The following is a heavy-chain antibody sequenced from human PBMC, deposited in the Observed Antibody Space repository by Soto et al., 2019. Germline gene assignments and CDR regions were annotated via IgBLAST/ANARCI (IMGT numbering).Heavy chain of an antibody. J-gene: IGHJ4*02. CDR2: ITYDGSFQ. V-gene: IGHV3-30*18. CDR1: GFNFDNYG. CDR3: AKDRVVGTSYTPMAF. Sequence: GGSLRLSSQASGFNFDNYGMHWVRQAPGKGLEWVAVITYDGSFQYYADSVKGRFTISRDNSKNTLSLHLNTLKPEDTAVYHCAKDRVVGTSYTPMAFWGQGTLVTVSS. D-gene: IGHD3-16*01.